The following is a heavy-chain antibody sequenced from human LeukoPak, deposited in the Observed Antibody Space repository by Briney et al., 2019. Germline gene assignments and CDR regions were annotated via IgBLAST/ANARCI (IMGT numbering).Heavy chain of an antibody. D-gene: IGHD5-24*01. CDR2: IYYSGST. V-gene: IGHV4-39*07. J-gene: IGHJ4*02. CDR1: GGSISSSSYY. Sequence: PSETLSLTCTVSGGSISSSSYYWGWIRQPPGKGLEWIGSIYYSGSTYYNPSLKSRVTISVDTSKNQFSLKLSSVTAADTAVYYCARGNGYTRYWGQGTLVTVSS. CDR3: ARGNGYTRY.